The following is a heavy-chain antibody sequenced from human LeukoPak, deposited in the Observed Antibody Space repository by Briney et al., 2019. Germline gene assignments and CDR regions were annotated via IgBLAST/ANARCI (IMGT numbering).Heavy chain of an antibody. CDR2: ISSSGSTI. J-gene: IGHJ4*02. D-gene: IGHD5-18*01. CDR1: GFTFSDYY. V-gene: IGHV3-11*01. Sequence: PGGSLRLSCAASGFTFSDYYMSWIRQAPGKGLEWVSYISSSGSTIYYADSVKGRFTISRDNAKNSLYLQMNSLRAEDTAVYYCAKGRLRNTACGVCNVYWGQGTLVTVSS. CDR3: AKGRLRNTACGVCNVY.